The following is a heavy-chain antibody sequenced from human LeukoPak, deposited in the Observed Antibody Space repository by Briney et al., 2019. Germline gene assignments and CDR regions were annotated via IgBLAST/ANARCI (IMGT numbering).Heavy chain of an antibody. Sequence: GGSLRLSCAASGFTFSSCAMTWVRQAPGKGLQWVSTISGSGGSTYYADSVKGRFTISRDNSKNTLYLQMNSLRAEDTAVYYCAKSFYLGEARYYFDYWGQGTLVTVSS. D-gene: IGHD3-10*01. J-gene: IGHJ4*02. V-gene: IGHV3-23*01. CDR3: AKSFYLGEARYYFDY. CDR2: ISGSGGST. CDR1: GFTFSSCA.